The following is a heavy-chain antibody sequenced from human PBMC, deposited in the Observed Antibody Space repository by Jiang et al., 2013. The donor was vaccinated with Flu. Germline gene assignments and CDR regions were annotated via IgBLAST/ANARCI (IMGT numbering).Heavy chain of an antibody. V-gene: IGHV1-3*01. CDR2: INAGNGNT. J-gene: IGHJ4*02. Sequence: CGAEVKKPGASVKVSCKASGYTFTSYAMHWVRQAPGQRLEWMGWINAGNGNTKYSQKFQGRVTITRDTSASTAYMELSSLRSEDTAVYYCARPAPYSPPSYYFDYWGQGTLVTVSS. CDR1: GYTFTSYA. D-gene: IGHD6-13*01. CDR3: ARPAPYSPPSYYFDY.